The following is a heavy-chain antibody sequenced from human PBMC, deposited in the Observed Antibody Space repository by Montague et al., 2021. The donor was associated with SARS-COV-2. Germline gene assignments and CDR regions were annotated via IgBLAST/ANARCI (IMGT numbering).Heavy chain of an antibody. J-gene: IGHJ6*02. CDR1: SGSISTGHH. V-gene: IGHV4-31*03. Sequence: TLSLTCSVSSGSISTGHHCCCIRQHPMKGLEWIGYIYYSGSTYYNPSFKGRLTISIDTAKNQFSLELTSMTAADTAAYYCGRDHGQWFGGLWGHGLDVWGQGTTVTASS. CDR2: IYYSGST. D-gene: IGHD3-10*01. CDR3: GRDHGQWFGGLWGHGLDV.